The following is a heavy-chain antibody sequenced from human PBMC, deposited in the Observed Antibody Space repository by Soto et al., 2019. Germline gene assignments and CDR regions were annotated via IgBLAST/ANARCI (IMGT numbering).Heavy chain of an antibody. Sequence: SETLSLTCAVYGGSFSGYYWSWIRQPPGKGLEWIGEINHSGSTSYNPSLKGRVTISVDTSKNQFSLKLSSVTAADTAVYYCARGKSIKETYYYYYMDVWGKGTTVTVSS. CDR3: ARGKSIKETYYYYYMDV. CDR1: GGSFSGYY. D-gene: IGHD6-6*01. CDR2: INHSGST. J-gene: IGHJ6*03. V-gene: IGHV4-34*01.